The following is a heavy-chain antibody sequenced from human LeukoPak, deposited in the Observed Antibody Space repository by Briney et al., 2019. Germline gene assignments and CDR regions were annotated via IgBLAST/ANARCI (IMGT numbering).Heavy chain of an antibody. J-gene: IGHJ4*02. V-gene: IGHV1-18*01. D-gene: IGHD3-3*01. Sequence: ASVKVSCKASGYTFTSYGISWVRQAPGQGLEWMGWISAYNGNTNYAQKLQGRVTMTTDTSTSTAYMELRSLRSDDTAVYYCARDSRNYDFWSGPDYWGQGTLVTVSS. CDR1: GYTFTSYG. CDR3: ARDSRNYDFWSGPDY. CDR2: ISAYNGNT.